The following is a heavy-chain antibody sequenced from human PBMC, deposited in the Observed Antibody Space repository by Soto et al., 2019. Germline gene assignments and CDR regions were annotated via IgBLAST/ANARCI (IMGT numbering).Heavy chain of an antibody. J-gene: IGHJ4*02. CDR1: GFTFSSNA. Sequence: GGSLRLSCAASGFTFSSNAMSWVRQAPGKGLEWVSGISSSGGSTYYADSVKGRFTISRDNSKNMLYLQMNNLRAEDTAVYYCAKAQGGSYFDYWGQGTLVTVSS. D-gene: IGHD2-15*01. V-gene: IGHV3-23*01. CDR3: AKAQGGSYFDY. CDR2: ISSSGGST.